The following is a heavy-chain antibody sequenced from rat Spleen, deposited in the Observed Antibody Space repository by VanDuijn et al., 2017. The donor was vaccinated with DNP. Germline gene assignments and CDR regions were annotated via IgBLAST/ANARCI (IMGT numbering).Heavy chain of an antibody. CDR3: AKDRYYSGDAMDA. J-gene: IGHJ4*01. CDR2: INADGGST. Sequence: EVQLVETGGGLVQPGRSLKLSCVASGFTFSSFWMFWIRQAPGKGLEWVASINADGGSTYYPDSLKGRFTLSRDNAENIVYLRMNSLRSEDTATYYCAKDRYYSGDAMDAWGQGTSVTVSS. D-gene: IGHD1-1*01. V-gene: IGHV5-58*01. CDR1: GFTFSSFW.